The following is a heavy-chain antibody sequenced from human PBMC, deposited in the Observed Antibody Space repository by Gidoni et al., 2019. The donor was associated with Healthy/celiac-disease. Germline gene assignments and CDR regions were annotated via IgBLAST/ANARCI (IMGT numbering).Heavy chain of an antibody. V-gene: IGHV4-39*01. CDR2: IYYSGST. D-gene: IGHD3-22*01. Sequence: QLQLQESGPGLVKPSETLSLTCTVSGGSISSSSYYWGWIRPPPGKGLEWIGRIYYSGSTYYNPSLKSRVTISVDTSKNQFSLKLSSVTAADTAVYYCARLRDYYDSSGYYGLDYWGQGTLVTVSS. CDR3: ARLRDYYDSSGYYGLDY. J-gene: IGHJ4*02. CDR1: GGSISSSSYY.